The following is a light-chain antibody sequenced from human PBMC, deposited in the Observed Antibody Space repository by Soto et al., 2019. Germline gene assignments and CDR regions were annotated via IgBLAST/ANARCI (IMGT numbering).Light chain of an antibody. Sequence: QSVLTQPPSASGTPGQRVTISCSGNSSNIGSSTVHWYQHLPGRAPKLLIYSTNQWPSGVPDRFSGSKSGTSASLAISGLQSEDEGDYYCSSYTSSSTSVFGTGTKLTVL. CDR1: SSNIGSST. CDR3: SSYTSSSTSV. CDR2: STN. V-gene: IGLV1-44*01. J-gene: IGLJ1*01.